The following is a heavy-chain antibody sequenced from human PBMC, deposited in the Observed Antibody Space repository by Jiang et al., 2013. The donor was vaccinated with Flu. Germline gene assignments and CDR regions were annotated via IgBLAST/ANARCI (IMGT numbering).Heavy chain of an antibody. CDR2: IDWADDI. CDR3: VRSSTVTTLDYYYYVLDV. Sequence: KPTQTLTLTCSFSGFSLTTTGMGIAWVRQPPGQALEWLALIDWADDIYYSTSLKTRLTISKDTSKNQAVLTLTDMAPVDTATYYCVRSSTVTTLDYYYYVLDVWGQ. V-gene: IGHV2-70*20. D-gene: IGHD4-17*01. J-gene: IGHJ6*02. CDR1: GFSLTTTGMG.